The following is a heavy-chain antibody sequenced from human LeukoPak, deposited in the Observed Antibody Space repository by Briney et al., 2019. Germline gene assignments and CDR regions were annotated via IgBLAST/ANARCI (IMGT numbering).Heavy chain of an antibody. D-gene: IGHD1-26*01. J-gene: IGHJ4*02. CDR1: GGSISSSSYY. Sequence: SETLPLTCTVSGGSISSSSYYWGWIRQPPGKGLEWIGSIYYSGSTYYNPSLKSRVTISVDTSKNQFSLKLSSVTAADTAVYYCARDQVAGATSFDYWGQGTLVTVSS. CDR3: ARDQVAGATSFDY. CDR2: IYYSGST. V-gene: IGHV4-39*07.